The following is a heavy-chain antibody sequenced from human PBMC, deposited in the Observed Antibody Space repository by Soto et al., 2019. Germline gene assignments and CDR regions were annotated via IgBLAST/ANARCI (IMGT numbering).Heavy chain of an antibody. Sequence: EVQLVESGGGLVQPGGSLRLSCAASGFTVSSNYMSWVRQAPGKGLEWVSVIYSGGSTYYADSVKGRFTISRDNSKNALCLKMRSLRAEDTAVYYCASIQWGSSSQIGYWGQGALVTVSS. CDR3: ASIQWGSSSQIGY. D-gene: IGHD6-13*01. J-gene: IGHJ4*02. CDR2: IYSGGST. V-gene: IGHV3-66*01. CDR1: GFTVSSNY.